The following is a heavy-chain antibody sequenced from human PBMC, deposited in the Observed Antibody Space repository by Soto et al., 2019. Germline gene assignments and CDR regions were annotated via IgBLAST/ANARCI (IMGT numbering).Heavy chain of an antibody. CDR1: GFAFTNAW. D-gene: IGHD4-17*01. CDR2: IRSQIDGGTT. CDR3: TTVAYGEYVSDY. J-gene: IGHJ4*02. Sequence: GGSLRLSCAASGFAFTNAWMTWVRQAPGKALEWVGRIRSQIDGGTTDYAAPVKGRFTISRDDSKNTLYLQMNSLKTEDTAVYYCTTVAYGEYVSDYWGQGTLVTVPS. V-gene: IGHV3-15*01.